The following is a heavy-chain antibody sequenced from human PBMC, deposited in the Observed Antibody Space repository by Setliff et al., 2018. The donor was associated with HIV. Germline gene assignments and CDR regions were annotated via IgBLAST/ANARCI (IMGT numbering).Heavy chain of an antibody. CDR3: ARTWELPPVYGMDV. D-gene: IGHD1-26*01. Sequence: PSETLSLTCTVSGYSISSGYYWGWIRQPPGKGLEWIGSIYHSGSTYYNPSLKSRVTISVDTSKNQFSLKLSSVTAADTAVYYCARTWELPPVYGMDVWGQGTTVTAP. V-gene: IGHV4-38-2*02. J-gene: IGHJ6*02. CDR2: IYHSGST. CDR1: GYSISSGYY.